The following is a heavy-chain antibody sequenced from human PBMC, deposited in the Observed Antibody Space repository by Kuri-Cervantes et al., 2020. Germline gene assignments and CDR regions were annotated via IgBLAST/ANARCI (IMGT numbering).Heavy chain of an antibody. V-gene: IGHV3-7*01. D-gene: IGHD1-26*01. CDR2: IRQDASEK. CDR3: ARDLLSGSSPI. J-gene: IGHJ4*02. Sequence: GGSLRLSCAASGFTFSSYWMSWVRQAPGKGLEWVANIRQDASEKYYVGSVRGRFTISRDNSKNTLYLQMNSLRAEDTAVYYCARDLLSGSSPIWGQGTLVTVSS. CDR1: GFTFSSYW.